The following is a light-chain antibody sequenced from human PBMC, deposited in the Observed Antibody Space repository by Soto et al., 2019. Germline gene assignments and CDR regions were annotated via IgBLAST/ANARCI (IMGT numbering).Light chain of an antibody. J-gene: IGKJ1*01. CDR3: QQYLNRWT. V-gene: IGKV1-5*03. Sequence: DIRMTQSPSTLSASVGDRVTITCRASQSISTWLAWYQQKPGKAPKLLIYKASSLEGGVPSRFSGSGSGTEFTLTISSPQPDDFATYYCQQYLNRWTFGQGTKVQIK. CDR2: KAS. CDR1: QSISTW.